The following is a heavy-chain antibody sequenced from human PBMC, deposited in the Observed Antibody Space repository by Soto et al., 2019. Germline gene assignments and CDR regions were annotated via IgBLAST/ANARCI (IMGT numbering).Heavy chain of an antibody. CDR1: GGSFSGYY. CDR3: ASLHCTNGVCYRGDFDY. D-gene: IGHD2-8*01. J-gene: IGHJ4*02. V-gene: IGHV4-34*01. CDR2: INHSGST. Sequence: SETLSLTCAVYGGSFSGYYWSWIRQPPGKGLEWIGEINHSGSTNYNPSLKSRVTISVDTSKNQFSLKLSSVTAADTAVYYCASLHCTNGVCYRGDFDYWGQGTLVTVSS.